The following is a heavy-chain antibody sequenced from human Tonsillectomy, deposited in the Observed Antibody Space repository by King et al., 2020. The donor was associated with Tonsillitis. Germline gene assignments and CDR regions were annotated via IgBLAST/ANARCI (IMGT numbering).Heavy chain of an antibody. Sequence: VQLQESGPGLVKPSEALSLTCTVSGGSLSGYDWSWIRQPAGKGLEWIGLIYTSRSTNYNPSLKSRVTISVDTSKNQFSLKLSSVTAADTAVYYCARSDFWSGYYNFWGQGTLVTVSS. D-gene: IGHD3-3*01. J-gene: IGHJ4*02. CDR3: ARSDFWSGYYNF. V-gene: IGHV4-4*07. CDR1: GGSLSGYD. CDR2: IYTSRST.